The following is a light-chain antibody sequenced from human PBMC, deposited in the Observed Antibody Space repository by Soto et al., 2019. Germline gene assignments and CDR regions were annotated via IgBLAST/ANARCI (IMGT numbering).Light chain of an antibody. CDR3: QQRSNWPRT. J-gene: IGKJ1*01. CDR2: DAS. V-gene: IGKV3-11*01. CDR1: QSVSSY. Sequence: DIVGQTSAATLSLSTGERATLSCRASQSVSSYLAWYQQKPGQAPRLLIYDASNRATGIPARFSGSGSGTDFTLTISSLEPEDFAVYYCQQRSNWPRTFGQGTKVDI.